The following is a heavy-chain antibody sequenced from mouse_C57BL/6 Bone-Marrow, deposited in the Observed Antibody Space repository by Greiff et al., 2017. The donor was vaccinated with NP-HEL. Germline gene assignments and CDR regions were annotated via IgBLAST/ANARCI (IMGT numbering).Heavy chain of an antibody. CDR1: GYTFTSYW. J-gene: IGHJ2*01. D-gene: IGHD1-1*01. Sequence: QVQLQQPGAELVKPGASVKLSCKASGYTFTSYWMHWVKQRPGQGLEWIGMIHPNSGSTNYNEKFKSKATLTVDKSSSTAYMQLSSLTSEDSAVYYCARLGIYYYGSSRFDYWGQGTTLTVSS. CDR3: ARLGIYYYGSSRFDY. CDR2: IHPNSGST. V-gene: IGHV1-64*01.